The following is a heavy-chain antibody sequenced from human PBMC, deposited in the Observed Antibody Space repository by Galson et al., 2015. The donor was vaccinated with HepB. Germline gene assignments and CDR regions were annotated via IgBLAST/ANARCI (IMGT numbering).Heavy chain of an antibody. CDR2: IFSNDEK. Sequence: PALVKPTQTLTLTCTVSGFSLSNARMGVSWIRQPPGKALEWLAYIFSNDEKSYSTSLKSRLTISKDTSKSQVVLTMTNMDPVDTATYYCARGSGSYLLAFFSLGWAFDIWGQGTMVTVSS. CDR3: ARGSGSYLLAFFSLGWAFDI. J-gene: IGHJ3*02. D-gene: IGHD1-26*01. CDR1: GFSLSNARMG. V-gene: IGHV2-26*01.